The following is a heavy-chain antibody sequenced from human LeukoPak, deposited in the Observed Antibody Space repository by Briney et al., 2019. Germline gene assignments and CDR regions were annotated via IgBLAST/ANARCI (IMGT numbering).Heavy chain of an antibody. CDR1: GFTFSSYA. Sequence: PGRSLRLSCAASGFTFSSYAMHWVRQAPGKGLEWVAVISYDGSNKYYADSVKGRFTISRDNSKNTLYLQMNSLRAEDTAVYYCARESYYYDSSGDFDYWGQGTLVTVSS. V-gene: IGHV3-30-3*01. CDR3: ARESYYYDSSGDFDY. CDR2: ISYDGSNK. D-gene: IGHD3-22*01. J-gene: IGHJ4*02.